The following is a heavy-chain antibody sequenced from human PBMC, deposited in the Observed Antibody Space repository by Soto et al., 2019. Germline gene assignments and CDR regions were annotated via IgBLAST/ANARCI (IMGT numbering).Heavy chain of an antibody. CDR1: GFTFSSYA. D-gene: IGHD2-21*02. V-gene: IGHV3-23*01. CDR2: ISGSGGST. Sequence: GGSLRLSCAASGFTFSSYAMSWVRQAPGKGLEWVSAISGSGGSTYYADSVKGRFTISRDNSKNTLYLQMNSLRAEDTAVYYCAKVCLGGDCYSDDAFDIWGQGTMVTVSS. J-gene: IGHJ3*02. CDR3: AKVCLGGDCYSDDAFDI.